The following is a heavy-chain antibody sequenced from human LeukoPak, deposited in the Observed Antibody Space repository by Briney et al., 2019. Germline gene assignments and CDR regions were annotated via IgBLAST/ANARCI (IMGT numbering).Heavy chain of an antibody. CDR1: GVSFIGYH. Sequence: PSETLSLTCAVYGVSFIGYHWNWIRQTPEKGLEWIGEINHRGHTNYNPSLESRVTISVDTSKNQFSLKLRSVTAADTAVYYCARDPTTVVTLPYYFDFWGPGTLVTVSS. CDR3: ARDPTTVVTLPYYFDF. D-gene: IGHD4-23*01. J-gene: IGHJ4*02. V-gene: IGHV4-34*01. CDR2: INHRGHT.